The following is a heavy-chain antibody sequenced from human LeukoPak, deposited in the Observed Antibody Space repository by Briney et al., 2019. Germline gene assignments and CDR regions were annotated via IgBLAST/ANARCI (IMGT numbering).Heavy chain of an antibody. V-gene: IGHV4-61*02. D-gene: IGHD3-9*01. CDR1: GGSISSGSYY. J-gene: IGHJ4*02. CDR2: IYTSGST. Sequence: SQTLSLTCTVSGGSISSGSYYWSWIRQPAGKGLEWIGRIYTSGSTIYNPSLKSRVTISVDTSKNQFSLKLSSVTAADTAVYYCARSRLRYFDLYYFDYWGQGTLVTVSS. CDR3: ARSRLRYFDLYYFDY.